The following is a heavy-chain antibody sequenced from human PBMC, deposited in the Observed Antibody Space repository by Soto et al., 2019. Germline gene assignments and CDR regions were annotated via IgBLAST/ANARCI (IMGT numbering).Heavy chain of an antibody. J-gene: IGHJ4*02. CDR3: ANVTTGHYYGSPRGEALIDY. CDR1: GFTFSSYA. CDR2: ISGSGGST. V-gene: IGHV3-23*01. D-gene: IGHD3-10*01. Sequence: GGSLRLSCAASGFTFSSYAMSWVRQAPGKGLEWVSAISGSGGSTYYADSVKGRFTISRDNSKNTLYLQMNSLRAEDTAVYYCANVTTGHYYGSPRGEALIDYWGQGTLVTVSS.